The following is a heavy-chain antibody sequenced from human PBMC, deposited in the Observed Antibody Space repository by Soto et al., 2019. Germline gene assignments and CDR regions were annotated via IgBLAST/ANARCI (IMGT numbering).Heavy chain of an antibody. J-gene: IGHJ4*02. Sequence: PSETLSLTCTVSGGSISSSSYYWGWIRQPPGKGLEWIGSIYYSGSTYYNPSLKSRVTISVDTSKNQFSLKLSSVTAADTAVYYCATNENDYYDSSGYYIDYWGQGTLVTVSS. CDR3: ATNENDYYDSSGYYIDY. V-gene: IGHV4-39*01. CDR1: GGSISSSSYY. CDR2: IYYSGST. D-gene: IGHD3-22*01.